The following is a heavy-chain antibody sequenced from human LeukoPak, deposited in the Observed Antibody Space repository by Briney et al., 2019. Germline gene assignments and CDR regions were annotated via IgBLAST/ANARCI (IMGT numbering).Heavy chain of an antibody. V-gene: IGHV3-23*01. CDR1: GFTFSSYA. D-gene: IGHD3-3*01. CDR2: ISGSGGST. CDR3: AKYDFWSGWSSFDY. J-gene: IGHJ4*02. Sequence: GGSLRLSCAASGFTFSSYAMSWVRQAPGKGLEWVSAISGSGGSTYYADSVKGRFTISRDNSKNTLYLQMNSLRAGDTAVYYCAKYDFWSGWSSFDYWGQGTLVTVSS.